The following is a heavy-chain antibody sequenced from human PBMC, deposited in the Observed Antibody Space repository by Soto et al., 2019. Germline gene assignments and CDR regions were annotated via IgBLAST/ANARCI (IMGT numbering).Heavy chain of an antibody. CDR2: ICHSGTI. CDR1: GDSISSTYC. CDR3: AREVSSAWYFDH. J-gene: IGHJ4*02. D-gene: IGHD2-2*01. V-gene: IGHV4-4*02. Sequence: SETLSLTCAVSGDSISSTYCWSWVRQPPGKGLEWIGEICHSGTINYDSSLRSRITISVDKSRNQFSLKLSSVTAADTAVYYCAREVSSAWYFDHWGQGTPVTVSS.